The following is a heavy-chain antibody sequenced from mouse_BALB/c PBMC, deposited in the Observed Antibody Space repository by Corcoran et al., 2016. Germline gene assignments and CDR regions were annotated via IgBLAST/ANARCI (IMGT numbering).Heavy chain of an antibody. J-gene: IGHJ2*01. V-gene: IGHV14-1*02. CDR2: IDPENGNT. Sequence: EVQLQQSGAELVRPGALVKLSCKASGFNITDYYMHWVKQRPEQGLEWIGWIDPENGNTIYDPKFQGKASITADTSSNTAYLQLSSLTSEDTAVYYCARRNFFSAYFDYWGQGTTLTVSS. CDR3: ARRNFFSAYFDY. CDR1: GFNITDYY.